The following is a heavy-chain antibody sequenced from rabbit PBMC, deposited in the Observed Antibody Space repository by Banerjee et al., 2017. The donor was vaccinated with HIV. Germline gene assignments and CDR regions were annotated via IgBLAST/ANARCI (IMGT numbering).Heavy chain of an antibody. CDR3: ARDLAGVTGWNFGL. D-gene: IGHD4-1*01. Sequence: QEQLEESGGDLVKPEGSLTLTCTASAFSFSNKYVLCWVRQAPGKGLEWIACIYAGSSGSTQYANWAKGRFTISKISSTTVTLQMTSLTATDTATYFCARDLAGVTGWNFGLWGPGTLVTVS. CDR1: AFSFSNKYV. J-gene: IGHJ6*01. V-gene: IGHV1S45*01. CDR2: IYAGSSGST.